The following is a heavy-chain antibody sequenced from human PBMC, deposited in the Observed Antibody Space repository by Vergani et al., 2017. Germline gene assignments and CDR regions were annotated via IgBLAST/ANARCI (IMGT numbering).Heavy chain of an antibody. CDR3: ARDTYGSGWYYYYYMDV. CDR1: GFTLSNFW. Sequence: EVQLVESGGGLVQPGGSLRLSCAASGFTLSNFWMSWVRQAAGKGLEWVANIKRDGTETFYVDSVKGRFTISRDNAKNSLYLQMNSLRAEDTAVYYCARDTYGSGWYYYYYMDVWGKGTTVTVSS. V-gene: IGHV3-7*01. J-gene: IGHJ6*03. D-gene: IGHD6-19*01. CDR2: IKRDGTET.